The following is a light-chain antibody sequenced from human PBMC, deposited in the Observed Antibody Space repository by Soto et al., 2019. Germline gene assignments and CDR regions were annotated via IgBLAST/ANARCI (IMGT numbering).Light chain of an antibody. CDR1: SSDVGGYNY. V-gene: IGLV2-8*01. Sequence: QSVLTQPPSVSGSPGQSVTISCTGTSSDVGGYNYVSWYQHHPGKAPKLIIFEVHERTSGVPDRFSGSKSGNTASLTVSGLQVEDEADYYCSSYAGSDNFGVFGGGTKVTVL. CDR3: SSYAGSDNFGV. CDR2: EVH. J-gene: IGLJ2*01.